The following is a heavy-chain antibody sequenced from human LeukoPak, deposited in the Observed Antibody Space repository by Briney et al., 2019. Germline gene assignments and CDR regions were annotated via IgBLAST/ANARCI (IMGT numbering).Heavy chain of an antibody. CDR2: INPNSGGT. D-gene: IGHD4-23*01. CDR1: GYTFTDYF. V-gene: IGHV1-2*02. CDR3: ARDDGGYFDY. J-gene: IGHJ4*02. Sequence: GASVKVSCKASGYTFTDYFIHWVRQAPGQGLEWMGWINPNSGGTNYAQKFQGRVTMTRDTSISTAYMELSRLRSDDTAVYYCARDDGGYFDYWGQGTLVTVSS.